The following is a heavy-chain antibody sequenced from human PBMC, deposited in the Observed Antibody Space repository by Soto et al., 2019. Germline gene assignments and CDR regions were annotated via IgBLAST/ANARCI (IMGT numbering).Heavy chain of an antibody. J-gene: IGHJ3*02. V-gene: IGHV3-23*01. Sequence: GGSLRLSCAASGFTFSSYAMSWVRQAPGKGLKWVSAISGSGGSTYYADSVKGRFTISRDNSKNTRYLQMNSLRAEDTAVYYCAKTQEREHYYGSGSYYRGAFDIWGQGTMVTVSS. CDR2: ISGSGGST. D-gene: IGHD3-10*01. CDR1: GFTFSSYA. CDR3: AKTQEREHYYGSGSYYRGAFDI.